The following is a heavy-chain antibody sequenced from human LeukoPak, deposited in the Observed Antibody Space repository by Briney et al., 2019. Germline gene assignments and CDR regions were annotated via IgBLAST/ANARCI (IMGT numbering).Heavy chain of an antibody. D-gene: IGHD2-15*01. V-gene: IGHV3-7*01. J-gene: IGHJ6*03. CDR1: GFTFSSYW. Sequence: GGSLRLSCAASGFTFSSYWMSWVRQAPGKGLEWVANIKQDGSEKYYVDSVKGRFTISRDNAKNTLYLQMNSLRAEDTAVYYCARDVVVVVAATRVGYYYYYMDVWGKGTTVTVSS. CDR2: IKQDGSEK. CDR3: ARDVVVVVAATRVGYYYYYMDV.